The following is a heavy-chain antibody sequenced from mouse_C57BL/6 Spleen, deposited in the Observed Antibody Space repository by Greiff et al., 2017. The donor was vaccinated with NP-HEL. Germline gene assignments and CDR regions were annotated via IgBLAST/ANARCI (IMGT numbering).Heavy chain of an antibody. J-gene: IGHJ1*03. Sequence: EVKLVESGGGLVQPGGSMKLSCVASGFTFSNYWMNWVRQSPEKGLEWVAQIRLKSDNYATHYAESVKGRFTISRDDSKSSVYLQMNNLRAEDTGIYYCTGGYLDWYFDVWGTGTTVTVSS. V-gene: IGHV6-3*01. CDR1: GFTFSNYW. CDR3: TGGYLDWYFDV. CDR2: IRLKSDNYAT.